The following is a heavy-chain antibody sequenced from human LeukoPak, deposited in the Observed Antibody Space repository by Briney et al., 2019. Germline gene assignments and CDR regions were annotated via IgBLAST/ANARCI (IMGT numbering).Heavy chain of an antibody. CDR1: GYTFTSYG. D-gene: IGHD2-2*01. Sequence: GASVKVSCKASGYTFTSYGISWVRQAPGQGLEWMGWISAYNGNTNYAQKLQGRVTMTTDTSTSTAYMELRSLRSDDTAVYYCARVSFKIVVVPAAIDYWGQGTLVTVSS. CDR2: ISAYNGNT. V-gene: IGHV1-18*01. CDR3: ARVSFKIVVVPAAIDY. J-gene: IGHJ4*02.